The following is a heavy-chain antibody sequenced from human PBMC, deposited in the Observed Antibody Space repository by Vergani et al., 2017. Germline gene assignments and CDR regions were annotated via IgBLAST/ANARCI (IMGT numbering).Heavy chain of an antibody. D-gene: IGHD2-15*01. V-gene: IGHV4-38-2*01. J-gene: IGHJ4*02. CDR2: IYHTGSA. CDR3: ARSRPDCTSGSCPAV. Sequence: QVQLLESGPGLLKPSETLSLPCSVPGYSITSGYYWGWLRQPPGRGLEWIGSIYHTGSAYYNPSLKSRVTVSVDTSMNQVSLKLNSVAAADPAVYYCARSRPDCTSGSCPAVWGQGTLVTVSS. CDR1: GYSITSGYY.